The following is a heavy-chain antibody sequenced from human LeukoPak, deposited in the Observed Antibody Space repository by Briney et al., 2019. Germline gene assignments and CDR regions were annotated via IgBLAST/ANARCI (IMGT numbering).Heavy chain of an antibody. CDR2: ISPSSNSV. CDR3: AKGPYSGGEYYYDSSGSIAGYYFDY. D-gene: IGHD3-22*01. CDR1: GFTFSSYA. J-gene: IGHJ4*02. V-gene: IGHV3-23*01. Sequence: PGGSLRLSCTASGFTFSSYAMTWVRQAPGKGLEWVSAISPSSNSVYYSDSVRGRFTVSRDNSKNTLYLQMNSLRAEDTAVYYCAKGPYSGGEYYYDSSGSIAGYYFDYWGQGTLVTVSS.